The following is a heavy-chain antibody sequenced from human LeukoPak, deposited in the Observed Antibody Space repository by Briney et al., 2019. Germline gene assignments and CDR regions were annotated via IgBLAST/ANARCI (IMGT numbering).Heavy chain of an antibody. Sequence: ASVKVSCKASGYTFTSYYMHWVRQAPGQGLEWMGIINPSGGSTSYAQKFQGRVTMTRDTSTSTVYMELSSLRSEDTAVYYCARDSLVVVVVAAMESDAFDIWGQGTMVTVSS. CDR1: GYTFTSYY. V-gene: IGHV1-46*01. CDR2: INPSGGST. D-gene: IGHD2-15*01. J-gene: IGHJ3*02. CDR3: ARDSLVVVVVAAMESDAFDI.